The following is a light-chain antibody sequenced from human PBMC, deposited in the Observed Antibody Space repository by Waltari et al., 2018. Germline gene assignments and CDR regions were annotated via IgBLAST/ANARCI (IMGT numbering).Light chain of an antibody. CDR3: QQYNNWPPGT. CDR1: QTIGTS. CDR2: RAS. J-gene: IGKJ1*01. Sequence: EMVVTQSPATLSLSPGERATLSCRTSQTIGTSLAWYQQRPGQAPRLLIYRASTRDTGIPDRFSGSGSESEFTLTISSLQSEDVALYYCQQYNNWPPGTFGQGTKVEI. V-gene: IGKV3-15*01.